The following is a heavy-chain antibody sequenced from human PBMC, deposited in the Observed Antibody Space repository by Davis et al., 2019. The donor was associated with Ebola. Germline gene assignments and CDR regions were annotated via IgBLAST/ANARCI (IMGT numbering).Heavy chain of an antibody. V-gene: IGHV1-8*02. CDR1: GYTFTNYY. D-gene: IGHD3-3*02. CDR3: ARGPAFNTVPPHFWGY. CDR2: MNPNSGNT. Sequence: AASVTVSCKASGYTFTNYYMHWVRQAPGQGLEWMGWMNPNSGNTGYAQKFQDRITMTRSTSVNTAYMELSSLRSEDTAVYYCARGPAFNTVPPHFWGYWGQGTLVTVSS. J-gene: IGHJ4*02.